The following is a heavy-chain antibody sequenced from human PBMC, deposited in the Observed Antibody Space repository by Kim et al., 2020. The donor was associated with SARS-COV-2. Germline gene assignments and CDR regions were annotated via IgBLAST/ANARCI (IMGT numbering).Heavy chain of an antibody. CDR3: ARGSGAAGSSPQPFDF. V-gene: IGHV4-4*02. CDR1: GDSITTGNW. CDR2: IYHSGST. Sequence: SETLSLTCAVSGDSITTGNWWSWVRQPPGKGLEWIGEIYHSGSTIYNPSLESRVTISVDKSKNQFSLKLTSVTAADTAIYYCARGSGAAGSSPQPFDFWGHGTLVTVSS. D-gene: IGHD3-10*01. J-gene: IGHJ5*01.